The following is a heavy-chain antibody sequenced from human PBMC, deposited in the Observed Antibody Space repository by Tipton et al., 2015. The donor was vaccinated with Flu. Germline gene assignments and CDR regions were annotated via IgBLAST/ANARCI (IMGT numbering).Heavy chain of an antibody. Sequence: TLSLTCTVSGDSISSYYWSWIRQPPGKGLEWIGYIYYSGSTIYNPSLKSRVTISLDTSKSQISLKLSSVTAADTAVYYCARLPLPLSYFDYWGQGTLATVSS. V-gene: IGHV4-59*07. CDR1: GDSISSYY. J-gene: IGHJ4*02. CDR2: IYYSGST. CDR3: ARLPLPLSYFDY.